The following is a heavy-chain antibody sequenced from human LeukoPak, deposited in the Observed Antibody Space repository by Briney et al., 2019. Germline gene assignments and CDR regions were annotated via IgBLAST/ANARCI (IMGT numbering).Heavy chain of an antibody. CDR1: GGTVSSYA. CDR3: ARNGDYGGELDY. D-gene: IGHD4-23*01. J-gene: IGHJ4*02. V-gene: IGHV1-69*05. Sequence: SVKVSCKASGGTVSSYAISWVRQAPGQGLEWMGRIIPIFGTANYAQKFQDRVTITTDESTSTAYMALSSLRSEDTAVYYCARNGDYGGELDYWGQGTLVTVSS. CDR2: IIPIFGTA.